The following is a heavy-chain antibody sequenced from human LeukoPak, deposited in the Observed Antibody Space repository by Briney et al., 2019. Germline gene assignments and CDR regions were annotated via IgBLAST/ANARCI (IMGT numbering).Heavy chain of an antibody. J-gene: IGHJ3*02. CDR2: IYYSGST. Sequence: SETLSLTCTVSGDSISSSRSYWGWIRQPPGKGLEWIGSIYYSGSTYYNTSLKSRVTISVDTSKNQFSLNLNSVTAADTAVYYCARDRHRHLYYDILKHQTDAFDIWGQGTMVTVSS. V-gene: IGHV4-39*02. D-gene: IGHD3-9*01. CDR1: GDSISSSRSY. CDR3: ARDRHRHLYYDILKHQTDAFDI.